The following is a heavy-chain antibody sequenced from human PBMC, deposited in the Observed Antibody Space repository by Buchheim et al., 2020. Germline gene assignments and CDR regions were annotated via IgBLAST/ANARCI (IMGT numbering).Heavy chain of an antibody. CDR3: ARENIAARRGGSGGCMDV. Sequence: EVQLLESGGGLVQPGGSLRLSCAASGFTFSSYAMSWVRQAPGKGLEWVSAISGSGGSTYYADSVKGRFTISRDNSKNSLYLQMNSLRAEDTAVYYCARENIAARRGGSGGCMDVWGQGTT. D-gene: IGHD6-6*01. CDR2: ISGSGGST. J-gene: IGHJ6*02. V-gene: IGHV3-23*01. CDR1: GFTFSSYA.